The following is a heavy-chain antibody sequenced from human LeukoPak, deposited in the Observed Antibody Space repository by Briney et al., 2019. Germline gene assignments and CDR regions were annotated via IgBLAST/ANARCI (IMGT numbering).Heavy chain of an antibody. D-gene: IGHD7-27*01. CDR3: AKDISPLLGYYFDY. Sequence: GRSLRLSCAASGFTFDDYAMHWVRQAPGKGLEWVSGISWNSGSIGYADSVKGRFTISRDNAKNSLYLQMNSLRAEDTALYYCAKDISPLLGYYFDYWGQGTLVTVSS. CDR2: ISWNSGSI. V-gene: IGHV3-9*01. CDR1: GFTFDDYA. J-gene: IGHJ4*02.